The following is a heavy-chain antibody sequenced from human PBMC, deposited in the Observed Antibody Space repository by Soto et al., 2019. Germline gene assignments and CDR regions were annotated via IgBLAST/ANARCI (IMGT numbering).Heavy chain of an antibody. CDR2: IYSGGST. CDR3: ARDPESSFDI. J-gene: IGHJ3*02. V-gene: IGHV3-66*01. D-gene: IGHD3-10*01. CDR1: GFTVSSNY. Sequence: AGGSLRLSCAASGFTVSSNYMSWVRQAPGKGLEWVSVIYSGGSTYYADSVKGRFTISRDDSKNTLYLQMNSLKVEDTAVYFCARDPESSFDIWGQGTMVTVSS.